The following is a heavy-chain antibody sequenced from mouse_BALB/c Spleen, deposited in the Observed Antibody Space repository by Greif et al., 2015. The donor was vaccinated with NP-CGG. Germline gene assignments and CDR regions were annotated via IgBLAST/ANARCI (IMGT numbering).Heavy chain of an antibody. J-gene: IGHJ4*01. D-gene: IGHD4-1*01. CDR2: IRSKSNNYAT. V-gene: IGHV10-3*03. Sequence: EVKVVESGGGLVQPKGSLKLPCAASGFTFNTYAMHWVCQAPGKGLEWVARIRSKSNNYATYYADSVHDRFTISRDDSQSNLYLQRNKLKTEDTAMYYCVRETVTGKSMDDWGQGTSVTVSS. CDR1: GFTFNTYA. CDR3: VRETVTGKSMDD.